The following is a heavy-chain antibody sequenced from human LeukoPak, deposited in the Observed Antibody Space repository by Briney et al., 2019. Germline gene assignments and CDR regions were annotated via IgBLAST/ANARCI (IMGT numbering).Heavy chain of an antibody. CDR3: AKGPWGVFDI. D-gene: IGHD7-27*01. J-gene: IGHJ3*02. CDR2: ISGDST. Sequence: GGSLRLSCAASGFTVSSNYMSWVRQAPGKGLEWVSVISGDSTNYADSVKGRFTISRDDSKNTLFLQINSLRAEDTAVYYCAKGPWGVFDIWGQGTMVAVSS. CDR1: GFTVSSNY. V-gene: IGHV3-53*01.